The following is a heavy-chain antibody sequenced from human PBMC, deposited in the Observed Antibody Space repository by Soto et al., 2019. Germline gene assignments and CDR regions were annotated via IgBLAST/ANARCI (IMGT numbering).Heavy chain of an antibody. Sequence: GGSLRLSCAASGFTFSSYAMHWVRQAPGKGLEWVAVISYDGSNKYYADSVNGRFTISRDNSKNTLYLQMNSLSAEDTAVYSCARENVDDSSGSTWFVPWGQGTQVTVSS. V-gene: IGHV3-30-3*01. CDR1: GFTFSSYA. D-gene: IGHD3-22*01. CDR3: ARENVDDSSGSTWFVP. CDR2: ISYDGSNK. J-gene: IGHJ5*02.